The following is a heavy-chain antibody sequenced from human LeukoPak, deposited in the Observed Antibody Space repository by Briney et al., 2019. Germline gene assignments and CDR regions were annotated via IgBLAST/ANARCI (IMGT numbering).Heavy chain of an antibody. CDR2: IKSKADGETI. Sequence: PGGSLRLSCAASGFTFTNTWMNWVRQAPGKGLEWVGRIKSKADGETIDYAAPVKGRFTFSRDDSKNMLYLQMNSLRAEDTALYFCAKASDMAATAPEYWGQGILVTVSS. CDR3: AKASDMAATAPEY. J-gene: IGHJ4*02. V-gene: IGHV3-15*07. CDR1: GFTFTNTW. D-gene: IGHD5-12*01.